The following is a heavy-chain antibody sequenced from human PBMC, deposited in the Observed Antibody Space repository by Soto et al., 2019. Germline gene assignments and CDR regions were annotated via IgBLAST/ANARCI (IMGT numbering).Heavy chain of an antibody. CDR1: GGSSSGYY. D-gene: IGHD1-7*01. J-gene: IGHJ3*02. CDR2: INHSGST. V-gene: IGHV4-34*01. CDR3: ARGYNWNYGCAFDI. Sequence: PSETLSLTCAVYGGSSSGYYWSWIRQPPGKGLEWIGEINHSGSTNYNPSLKSRVTISVDTSKNQFSLKLSSVTAADTAVYYCARGYNWNYGCAFDIWGQGTMVTVSS.